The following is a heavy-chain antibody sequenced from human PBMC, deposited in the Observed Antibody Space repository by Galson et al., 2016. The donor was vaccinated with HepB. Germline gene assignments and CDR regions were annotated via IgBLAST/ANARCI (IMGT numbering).Heavy chain of an antibody. V-gene: IGHV3-23*05. J-gene: IGHJ4*02. D-gene: IGHD3-22*01. CDR2: IHLAGRDI. CDR1: GFTFRNYA. Sequence: SLRLSCAASGFTFRNYAMSWVRQAPGKGLEWVSAIHLAGRDIYYADSVRGRFTISRDDSNSMLYLQMNSLRPEDSALYYCTKHEVRTHDHWGQGTLFAVSS. CDR3: TKHEVRTHDH.